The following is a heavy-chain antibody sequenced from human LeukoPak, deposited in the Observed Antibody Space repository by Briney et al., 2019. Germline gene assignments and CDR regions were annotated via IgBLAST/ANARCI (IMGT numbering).Heavy chain of an antibody. Sequence: GGSLRLSCAASGFTFSDHAMSWVRQTPAKRLESVSSISAGGDRTHYADPVKGRFTVSRDNSKNTPYLHMNSLRAEDTAVYCCAREYSRADAFDIWGQGTLVTVSS. CDR2: ISAGGDRT. J-gene: IGHJ3*02. CDR3: AREYSRADAFDI. V-gene: IGHV3-23*01. D-gene: IGHD2-15*01. CDR1: GFTFSDHA.